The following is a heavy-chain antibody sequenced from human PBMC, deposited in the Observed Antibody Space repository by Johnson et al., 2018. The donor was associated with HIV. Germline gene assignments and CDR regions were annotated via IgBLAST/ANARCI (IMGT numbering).Heavy chain of an antibody. V-gene: IGHV3-30*18. CDR2: ISYDGSNK. CDR3: AKQLAGHDAFDI. D-gene: IGHD6-6*01. CDR1: GFTFDDYG. J-gene: IGHJ3*02. Sequence: QVHLVESGGGVVRPGGSLRLSCAASGFTFDDYGMSWVRQPPGKGLEWVAVISYDGSNKYYADSVKGRFTISRDNSKNTLYLQMNSLRAEDTAVYYCAKQLAGHDAFDIWGQGTMVTVSS.